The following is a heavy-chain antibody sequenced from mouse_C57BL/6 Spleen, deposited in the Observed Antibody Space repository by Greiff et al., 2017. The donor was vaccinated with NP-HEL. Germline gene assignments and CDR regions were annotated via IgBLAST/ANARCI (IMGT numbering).Heavy chain of an antibody. CDR3: TRAPVVDEGFAY. Sequence: EVQLQQSGPELVKPGASVKMSCKASGYTFTDYYMHWVKQSHGKSLEWIGYIYPNNGGNGYNQKFKGKATLTVDKSSSTDYMEFRSLTSEDSAVYYCTRAPVVDEGFAYWGQGTLVTVSA. J-gene: IGHJ3*01. CDR1: GYTFTDYY. D-gene: IGHD1-1*01. CDR2: IYPNNGGN. V-gene: IGHV1-34*01.